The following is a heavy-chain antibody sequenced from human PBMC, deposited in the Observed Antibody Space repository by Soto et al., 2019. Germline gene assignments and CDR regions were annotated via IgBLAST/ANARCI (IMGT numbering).Heavy chain of an antibody. V-gene: IGHV1-18*01. CDR2: ISGYNGDT. CDR1: GYTFTTYA. CDR3: AKNGQPPYYYYGLDV. D-gene: IGHD2-8*01. Sequence: GASVKVSCKASGYTFTTYAIHWVRQAPGQGLEWMGWISGYNGDTNYAQKFQGRVSMTIDTSTTTAYMELRSLTSDDTAVYYCAKNGQPPYYYYGLDVWGQGTKVTVS. J-gene: IGHJ6*02.